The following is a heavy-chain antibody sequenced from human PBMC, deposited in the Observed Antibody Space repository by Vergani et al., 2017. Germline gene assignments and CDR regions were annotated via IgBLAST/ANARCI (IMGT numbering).Heavy chain of an antibody. Sequence: EVQLVQSGAEVKKPGASLKISCKGSGYSFTSYWIGWVRQMPGKGLEWMRSIYPGDSDTRYSPSFQGQVTISAAKSISTAYLQWSSLKASDTAMYYCARPPDSSGYYSTGEDYWGQGTLVTVSS. CDR3: ARPPDSSGYYSTGEDY. V-gene: IGHV5-51*01. CDR1: GYSFTSYW. J-gene: IGHJ4*02. CDR2: IYPGDSDT. D-gene: IGHD3-22*01.